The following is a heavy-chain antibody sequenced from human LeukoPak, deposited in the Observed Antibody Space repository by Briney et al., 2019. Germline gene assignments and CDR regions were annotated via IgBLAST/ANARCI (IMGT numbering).Heavy chain of an antibody. CDR1: GGSFSGYY. V-gene: IGHV4-34*12. CDR2: IIHSGST. Sequence: TSETLSLTCAVYGGSFSGYYWSWIRQPPGKGLEWIGEIIHSGSTNYNPSLKSRVTISVDTSKNQFSLKLSSVTAADTAVYYCARHGDYYGSGSRYWGQGTLVTVSS. J-gene: IGHJ4*02. CDR3: ARHGDYYGSGSRY. D-gene: IGHD3-10*01.